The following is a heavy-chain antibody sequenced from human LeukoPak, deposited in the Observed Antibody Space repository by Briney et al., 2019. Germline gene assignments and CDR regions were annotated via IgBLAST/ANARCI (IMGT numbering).Heavy chain of an antibody. D-gene: IGHD3-22*01. J-gene: IGHJ3*02. CDR3: ARDNRRYDSSGYYYGDGAFDI. CDR1: GFTFSSYD. Sequence: GGSLRLSCAASGFTFSSYDMHWVRQATGKGLEWVSAIGTAGDTYYPGSVKGRFTISRENAKNSLYLQMSSLRAGDTAVYYCARDNRRYDSSGYYYGDGAFDIWGQGTMVTVSS. CDR2: IGTAGDT. V-gene: IGHV3-13*01.